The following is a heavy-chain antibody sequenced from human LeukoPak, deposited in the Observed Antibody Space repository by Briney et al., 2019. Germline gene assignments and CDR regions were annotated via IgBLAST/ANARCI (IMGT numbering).Heavy chain of an antibody. D-gene: IGHD3-3*01. J-gene: IGHJ5*02. V-gene: IGHV4-4*07. CDR1: GGSISSYY. CDR2: IYTSGST. CDR3: ARDLIRITIEGNWFDP. Sequence: SETLSLTCTVSGGSISSYYWSWIRQPAGKGLEWIGRIYTSGSTNYNPSLKSRVTMSVDTSKNQFSLKLSSVTAADTAVYYCARDLIRITIEGNWFDPWGQGTLVTVSS.